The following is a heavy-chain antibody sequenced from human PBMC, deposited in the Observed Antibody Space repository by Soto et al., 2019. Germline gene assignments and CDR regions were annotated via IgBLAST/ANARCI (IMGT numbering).Heavy chain of an antibody. CDR3: ASDSGYCSGGSCYY. D-gene: IGHD2-15*01. J-gene: IGHJ4*02. CDR1: GFTFSSYA. CDR2: ISGSGGST. V-gene: IGHV3-23*01. Sequence: EGSLRLSCAASGFTFSSYAMSWVRQAPGKGLEWVSAISGSGGSTYYADSVKGRFTISRDNSKNTLYLQMNSLRAEDTAVYYCASDSGYCSGGSCYYWGQGTLVTVSS.